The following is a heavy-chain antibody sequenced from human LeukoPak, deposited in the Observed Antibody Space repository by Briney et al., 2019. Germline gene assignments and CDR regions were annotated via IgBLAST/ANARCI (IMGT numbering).Heavy chain of an antibody. CDR3: AKDTSPGGYSYGPPFFDY. V-gene: IGHV3-43*01. Sequence: GGSLRLSCAASGFTFDVYTMHWVRQAPGKGLDWVSLISWDGGSTYYADSVKGRFTISRDNSKNSLYLQMNSLRTEDTALYYCAKDTSPGGYSYGPPFFDYWGQGTLVTVSS. CDR2: ISWDGGST. CDR1: GFTFDVYT. D-gene: IGHD5-18*01. J-gene: IGHJ4*02.